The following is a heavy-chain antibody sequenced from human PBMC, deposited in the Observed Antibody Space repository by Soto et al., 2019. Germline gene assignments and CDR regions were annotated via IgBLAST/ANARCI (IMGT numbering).Heavy chain of an antibody. D-gene: IGHD1-1*01. CDR1: GYTFTSYD. CDR3: ARERTGTTSMDV. V-gene: IGHV1-8*01. J-gene: IGHJ6*02. CDR2: MNPNSGNT. Sequence: QVQLVQSGAEVKKPGASVKVSCKASGYTFTSYDINWVRQATGQGLEWMGWMNPNSGNTGYAQKFRGRVTMTRNTSISTAYMELSSLRSEEPAVYYSARERTGTTSMDVWGQGTTVTVSS.